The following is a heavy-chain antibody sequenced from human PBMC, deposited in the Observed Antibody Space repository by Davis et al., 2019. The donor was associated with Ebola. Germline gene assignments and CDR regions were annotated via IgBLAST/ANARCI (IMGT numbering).Heavy chain of an antibody. V-gene: IGHV3-23*01. D-gene: IGHD3-22*01. Sequence: GGSLRLSCEASGFTFSLYAMSWVRQAPGKGLEWVSAISGSGGSTYYADSVKGRFTISRDNSKNTLYLQMNSLRAEDTAVYYCASAYYYDSSGYLLGGWGQGTLVTVSS. CDR2: ISGSGGST. CDR1: GFTFSLYA. J-gene: IGHJ4*02. CDR3: ASAYYYDSSGYLLGG.